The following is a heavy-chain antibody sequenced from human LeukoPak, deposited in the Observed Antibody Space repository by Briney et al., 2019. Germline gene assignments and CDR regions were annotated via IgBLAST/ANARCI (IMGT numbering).Heavy chain of an antibody. CDR1: GLTFSSDP. CDR2: ISSDGRNQ. CDR3: AGPGGDRSFDY. V-gene: IGHV3-30*04. D-gene: IGHD2-21*02. Sequence: GGSLRLSCEASGLTFSSDPMHWARQAPGKGLEWVATISSDGRNQYYADSVKGRFTISRDNSKNTLFLQMNSLRVEDTAIYYCAGPGGDRSFDYWGQGTLVTVSS. J-gene: IGHJ4*02.